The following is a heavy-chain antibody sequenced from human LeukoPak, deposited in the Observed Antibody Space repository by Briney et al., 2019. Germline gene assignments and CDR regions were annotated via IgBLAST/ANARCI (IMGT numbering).Heavy chain of an antibody. CDR3: ARGHYDVLAASYKWTPDY. CDR1: GFTFNTFN. V-gene: IGHV3-21*01. Sequence: PGGSLRLSCAASGFTFNTFNMNWVRQAPEKVLEWVSSITSGGDYIYYADSVKGRFTTYRDHAKNSLSLQLNSLRVDDTAVYYCARGHYDVLAASYKWTPDYWGQGTLVTVSS. CDR2: ITSGGDYI. D-gene: IGHD3-9*01. J-gene: IGHJ4*02.